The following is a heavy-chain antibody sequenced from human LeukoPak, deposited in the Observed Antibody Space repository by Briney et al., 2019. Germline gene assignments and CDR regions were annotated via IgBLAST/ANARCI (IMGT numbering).Heavy chain of an antibody. D-gene: IGHD3-10*01. V-gene: IGHV3-23*01. CDR3: AREDYYGGSGSYRDFDY. CDR2: ISPASSA. Sequence: SGGSLRLSCAASGFAFNTYAMIWVRQAPGKGLQWVSAISPASSAYYAGSVRGRFTISRDNSKNAVYLQMNSLRADDTAVYYCAREDYYGGSGSYRDFDYWGQGTLVTVSS. J-gene: IGHJ4*02. CDR1: GFAFNTYA.